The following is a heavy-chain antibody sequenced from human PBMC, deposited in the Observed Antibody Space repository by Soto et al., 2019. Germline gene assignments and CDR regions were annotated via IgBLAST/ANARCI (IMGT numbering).Heavy chain of an antibody. CDR1: GFNIPHYG. J-gene: IGHJ4*02. CDR2: FTGGHGKT. Sequence: EVQLLESGGGSVQPGGSLKLSCGVSGFNIPHYGVTWVRQPPGKGLEWVSGFTGGHGKTFYADSVRGRFTLSREDSRNMVYLQMDSLRVEDTAVYYCTRWNGFGDSWGQGTLVTVAS. CDR3: TRWNGFGDS. D-gene: IGHD1-1*01. V-gene: IGHV3-23*01.